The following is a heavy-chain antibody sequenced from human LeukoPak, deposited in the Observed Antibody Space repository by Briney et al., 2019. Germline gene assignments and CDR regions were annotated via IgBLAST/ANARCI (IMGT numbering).Heavy chain of an antibody. J-gene: IGHJ6*03. Sequence: SETLSLTCTVSGGSISSYYWSWIRQPPGKGLEWVGYIYYSGSTNYNPSLKSRVTISVDTSKNQFSLKLSSVTAADTAVYYCARTTEAHSWRTRYYDYYMDVWGKGTTVTISS. CDR2: IYYSGST. CDR1: GGSISSYY. V-gene: IGHV4-59*01. D-gene: IGHD6-13*01. CDR3: ARTTEAHSWRTRYYDYYMDV.